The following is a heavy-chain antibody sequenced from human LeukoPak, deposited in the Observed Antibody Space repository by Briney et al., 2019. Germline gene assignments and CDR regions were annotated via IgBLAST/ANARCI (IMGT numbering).Heavy chain of an antibody. D-gene: IGHD2-15*01. V-gene: IGHV1-2*02. CDR1: GYTFTGYY. CDR2: INPNSGGT. CDR3: ARDSLGYCSGGSCYSRAFDI. Sequence: ASVKVSCKASGYTFTGYYMHWVRQDPGQGLEWMGWINPNSGGTIYAQKFQGRVTMTRDTSIRTAYMELSRLKSDDTAVYYCARDSLGYCSGGSCYSRAFDIWGPGTMVTVSS. J-gene: IGHJ3*02.